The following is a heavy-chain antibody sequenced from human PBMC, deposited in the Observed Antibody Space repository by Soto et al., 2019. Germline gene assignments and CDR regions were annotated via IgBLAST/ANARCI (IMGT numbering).Heavy chain of an antibody. Sequence: ELLKVCFDGCGHRYIIYRIGWVRQRTGKGLEWMGIIYPVDPDSTYSTSFQGQVTLSVEKSINTVLLQWSSLEASDTDMYYCARTDRDEIDYWGQGTQVTGSS. CDR1: GHRYIIYR. CDR2: IYPVDPDS. CDR3: ARTDRDEIDY. J-gene: IGHJ4*02. V-gene: IGHV5-51*01.